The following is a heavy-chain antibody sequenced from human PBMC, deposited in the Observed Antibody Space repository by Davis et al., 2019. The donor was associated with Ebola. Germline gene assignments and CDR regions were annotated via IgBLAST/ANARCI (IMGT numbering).Heavy chain of an antibody. V-gene: IGHV4-4*02. D-gene: IGHD2-8*01. J-gene: IGHJ6*02. CDR1: GGSISSSNW. CDR2: IYHSGST. CDR3: ARDWSRMGTYYYYGMDV. Sequence: MPSETLSLTCAVSGGSISSSNWWRWVRQPPGKGLEWIGEIYHSGSTNYNPSLKSRVTISVDKSKNQFSLKLSSVPAAETAVYYCARDWSRMGTYYYYGMDVWGQGTTVTVSS.